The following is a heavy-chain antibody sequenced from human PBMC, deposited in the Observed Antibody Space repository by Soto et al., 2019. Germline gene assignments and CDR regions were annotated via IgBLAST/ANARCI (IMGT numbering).Heavy chain of an antibody. CDR2: IWYDGSNK. CDR3: ARDGEWELLRSIFYFDY. J-gene: IGHJ4*02. CDR1: GFTFSSYG. Sequence: PWGSLRLSCAASGFTFSSYGMHWVRQAPGKGLEWVAVIWYDGSNKYYADSVKGRFTISRDNSKNTLYLQMNSLRAEDTAVYYCARDGEWELLRSIFYFDYCGQGTLVTVSS. D-gene: IGHD1-26*01. V-gene: IGHV3-33*01.